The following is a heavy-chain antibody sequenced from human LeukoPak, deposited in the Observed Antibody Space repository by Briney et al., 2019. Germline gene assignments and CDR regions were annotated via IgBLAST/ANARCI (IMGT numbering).Heavy chain of an antibody. CDR1: GASISTSDYY. Sequence: SETLSLTCTVSGASISTSDYYRGWVRQPPGKGLEWIGSISYSGSTYYNPSLKSRVTISVDTSKSQFSLRLSSVTAADTAVYYCAREVGSSIAPPHWGQGTLVTVSS. J-gene: IGHJ4*02. V-gene: IGHV4-39*01. D-gene: IGHD6-6*01. CDR3: AREVGSSIAPPH. CDR2: ISYSGST.